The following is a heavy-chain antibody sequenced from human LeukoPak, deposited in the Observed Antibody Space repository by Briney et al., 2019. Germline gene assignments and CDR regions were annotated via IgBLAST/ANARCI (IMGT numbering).Heavy chain of an antibody. Sequence: SETLSLTCTVSGGSFTSYYWSWIRQPAGKGLECIGRIYTSGSTNYNPSLKSRVTMSVDASKHQFSLKLSSVTAADTAVYYCARDRGLYYFDYWGQGTQVTVSS. J-gene: IGHJ4*02. CDR2: IYTSGST. CDR3: ARDRGLYYFDY. V-gene: IGHV4-4*07. CDR1: GGSFTSYY. D-gene: IGHD6-25*01.